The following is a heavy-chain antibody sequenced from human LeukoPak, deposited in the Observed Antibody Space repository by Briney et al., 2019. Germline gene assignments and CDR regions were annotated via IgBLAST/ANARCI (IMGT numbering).Heavy chain of an antibody. CDR3: ARVAWELPNYYYYYYMDV. CDR1: GFTFSSYG. J-gene: IGHJ6*03. CDR2: IWYDGSNK. Sequence: GGSLRLSCAASGFTFSSYGMHWVRQAPGKGLEWVAVIWYDGSNKYYADSVKGRFTISRDNSKNTLYLQMNSLRAEDTAVYYCARVAWELPNYYYYYYMDVWGKGTTVSVSS. V-gene: IGHV3-33*01. D-gene: IGHD1-26*01.